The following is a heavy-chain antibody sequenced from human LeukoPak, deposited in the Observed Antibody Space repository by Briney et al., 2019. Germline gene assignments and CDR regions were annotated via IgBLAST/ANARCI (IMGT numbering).Heavy chain of an antibody. J-gene: IGHJ5*02. Sequence: QPGGSLRLSCAASGFTFSSYEMNWVRQAPGKGLEWVSYISTSVSTMCYADSVKGRFTISRDNAKNSLYLQMNSLRVEDTAVYYCARDRGYNWFDPWGQGTLVTVSS. V-gene: IGHV3-48*03. CDR3: ARDRGYNWFDP. CDR1: GFTFSSYE. CDR2: ISTSVSTM.